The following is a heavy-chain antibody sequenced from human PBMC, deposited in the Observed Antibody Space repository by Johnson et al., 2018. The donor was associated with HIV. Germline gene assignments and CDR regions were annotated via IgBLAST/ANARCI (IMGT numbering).Heavy chain of an antibody. D-gene: IGHD3-10*01. CDR3: VRFTEVVGVRFDI. J-gene: IGHJ3*02. V-gene: IGHV3-64*01. Sequence: VQLVESGGGLIQPWGSLRLSCAASGFNVSGKYMTWVRQAPGKGLEYVSAISSNGGSTYYANSVKGRFTISRDNSRSTLYLQMNSLRDEDTAIYYCVRFTEVVGVRFDIWGQGTMVTVS. CDR1: GFNVSGKY. CDR2: ISSNGGST.